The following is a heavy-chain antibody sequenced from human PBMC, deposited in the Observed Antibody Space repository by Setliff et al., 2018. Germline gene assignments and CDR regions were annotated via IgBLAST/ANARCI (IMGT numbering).Heavy chain of an antibody. CDR1: GFSYSNCW. J-gene: IGHJ4*02. CDR3: FGAGTCSY. Sequence: GGSLRLSCTASGFSYSNCWVSWVRQAPGKGLEWLASINPHASEKYYVDSVKGRFTISRDNAKNSLSLQMNNLRTEDTAVYYCFGAGTCSYWGQGTLVTVSS. D-gene: IGHD3-10*01. CDR2: INPHASEK. V-gene: IGHV3-7*01.